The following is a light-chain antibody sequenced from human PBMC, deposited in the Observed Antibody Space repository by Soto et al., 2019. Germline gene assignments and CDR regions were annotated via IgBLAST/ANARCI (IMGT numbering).Light chain of an antibody. V-gene: IGKV2-28*01. CDR3: MQALQTPYT. CDR1: QSLVHSNGYSF. Sequence: IVMTQSPLSLPVTPGEPASISCRSSQSLVHSNGYSFLDWYLQKPGQSPPLLIYLGSDRASGSPDRFSGSGSGTYFTLKISRVEAEDVGVYYCMQALQTPYTFGQGTKLEIK. J-gene: IGKJ2*01. CDR2: LGS.